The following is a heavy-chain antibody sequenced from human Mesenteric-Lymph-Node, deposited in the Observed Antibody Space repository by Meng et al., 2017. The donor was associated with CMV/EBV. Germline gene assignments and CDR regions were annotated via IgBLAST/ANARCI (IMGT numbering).Heavy chain of an antibody. Sequence: SETLSLTCTVSGVSISSYYWSWIRQPPGKGLEWIGYVSYSGSTNYRPSLKTRVTISVDTSKNQFSLNLSSVTAADTAVYYCARAYDSSGSRLDYWGQGTLVTVSS. J-gene: IGHJ4*02. D-gene: IGHD3-22*01. CDR2: VSYSGST. CDR1: GVSISSYY. CDR3: ARAYDSSGSRLDY. V-gene: IGHV4-59*01.